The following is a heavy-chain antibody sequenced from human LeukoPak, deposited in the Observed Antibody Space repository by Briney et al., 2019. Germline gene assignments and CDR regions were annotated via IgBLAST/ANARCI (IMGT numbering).Heavy chain of an antibody. Sequence: SETLSLTCAVYGGSFSGYYWSWIRQPPGKGQEWIGEINHSGSTNYNTSLKSRVTISVDTSKNQFSLKLSSVTAADTAVYYCARGRSTYYYYYMDVWGKGTTVTVSS. CDR2: INHSGST. CDR3: ARGRSTYYYYYMDV. J-gene: IGHJ6*03. CDR1: GGSFSGYY. V-gene: IGHV4-34*01.